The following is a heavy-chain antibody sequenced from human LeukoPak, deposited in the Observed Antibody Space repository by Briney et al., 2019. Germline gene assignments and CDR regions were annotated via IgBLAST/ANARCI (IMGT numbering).Heavy chain of an antibody. CDR2: IGASGGST. CDR3: AKAEGYDILTGLDY. V-gene: IGHV3-23*01. D-gene: IGHD3-9*01. J-gene: IGHJ4*02. Sequence: GGSLRLSCAASGFTFTTYNMSWVRQAPGKGLEWVSGIGASGGSTYYADSVKGRFTISRDNSKNTLYLQMNSLRTEDTAVYYCAKAEGYDILTGLDYWGQGTLVTVSS. CDR1: GFTFTTYN.